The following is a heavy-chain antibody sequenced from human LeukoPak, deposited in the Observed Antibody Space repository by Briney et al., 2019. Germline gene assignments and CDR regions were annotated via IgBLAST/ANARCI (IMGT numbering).Heavy chain of an antibody. CDR1: GFSFSTYA. CDR2: IWSDASNQ. CDR3: ATERDSSRTFDS. Sequence: GGSLRLSCAASGFSFSTYAMHWVRQAPGKGLDWVAMIWSDASNQYYADSVKGRFTISRDNSKNTLYLQLNSLRAEDTAVYYCATERDSSRTFDSWGQGTLVTVSS. D-gene: IGHD6-13*01. V-gene: IGHV3-33*01. J-gene: IGHJ4*02.